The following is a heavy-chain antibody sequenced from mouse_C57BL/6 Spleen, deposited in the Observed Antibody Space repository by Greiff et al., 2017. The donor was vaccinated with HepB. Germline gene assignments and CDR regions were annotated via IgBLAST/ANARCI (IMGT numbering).Heavy chain of an antibody. J-gene: IGHJ2*01. Sequence: EVMLVESGGGLVKPGGSLKLSCAASGFTFSSYAMSWVRQTPEKRLEWVATISDGGSYTYYPDNVKGRFTISRDNAKNNLYLQMSHLKSEDTAMYYGARARTVVAPYFDYWGQGTTLTVSS. CDR1: GFTFSSYA. CDR3: ARARTVVAPYFDY. CDR2: ISDGGSYT. D-gene: IGHD1-1*01. V-gene: IGHV5-4*03.